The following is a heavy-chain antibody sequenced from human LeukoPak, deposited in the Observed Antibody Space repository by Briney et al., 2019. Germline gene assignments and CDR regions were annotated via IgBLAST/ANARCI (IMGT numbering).Heavy chain of an antibody. Sequence: GGSLRLSCETSGFTFSSYAMSWVRQAPGKGLEWVSGISGSGGSTYYADSVKGRFTISRDNSKNTLYLQMNSLRAEDTAVYYCAKDPSSSGLYWGQGTLVTVSS. V-gene: IGHV3-23*01. D-gene: IGHD6-19*01. J-gene: IGHJ4*02. CDR1: GFTFSSYA. CDR3: AKDPSSSGLY. CDR2: ISGSGGST.